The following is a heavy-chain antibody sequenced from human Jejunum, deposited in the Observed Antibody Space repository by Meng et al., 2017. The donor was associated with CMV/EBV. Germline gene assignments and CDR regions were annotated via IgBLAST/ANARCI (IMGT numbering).Heavy chain of an antibody. CDR3: VRGMGGSSTWFDAFEM. CDR2: IENDGSTT. CDR1: FSRPW. J-gene: IGHJ3*02. Sequence: FSRPWMHWVRQAPGKGLVWVARIENDGSTTNYAVAVRGRFTISRDNSKNTLHLQMNGLRAEDTAVYYCVRGMGGSSTWFDAFEMWGQGTGVTVSS. V-gene: IGHV3-74*01. D-gene: IGHD2-2*01.